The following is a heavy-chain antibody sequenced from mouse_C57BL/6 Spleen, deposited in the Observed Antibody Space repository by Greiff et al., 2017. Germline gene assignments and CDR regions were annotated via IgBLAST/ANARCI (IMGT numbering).Heavy chain of an antibody. CDR2: IHPNSGST. J-gene: IGHJ4*01. CDR3: ASAGNYYSMDY. Sequence: QVQLQQPGAELVKPGASVKLSCKASGYTFTSYWMNWVKQRPGQGLEWIGMIHPNSGSTNYHEKVKSKATLTVDTSASTANIQLRSLTSKDSAVYFYASAGNYYSMDYWGQGTSVTVSS. CDR1: GYTFTSYW. V-gene: IGHV1-64*01. D-gene: IGHD2-1*01.